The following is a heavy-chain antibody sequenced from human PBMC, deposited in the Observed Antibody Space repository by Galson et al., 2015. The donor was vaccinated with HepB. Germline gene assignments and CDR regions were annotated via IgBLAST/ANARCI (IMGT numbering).Heavy chain of an antibody. J-gene: IGHJ3*02. CDR2: ISGNGLSR. CDR1: GFTFETYA. V-gene: IGHV3-23*01. CDR3: AKGVYYDRSDYYVVDAFDM. Sequence: SLRLSCAASGFTFETYAMTWVRQAPGKGLEWVSGISGNGLSRYYADSVKGRFTISRDNSKNTVSLQVSSLRAEDTAVYYCAKGVYYDRSDYYVVDAFDMWGQGTMVSVSS. D-gene: IGHD3-22*01.